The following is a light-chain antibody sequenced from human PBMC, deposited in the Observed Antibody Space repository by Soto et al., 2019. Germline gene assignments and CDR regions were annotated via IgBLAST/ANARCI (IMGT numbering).Light chain of an antibody. CDR2: GAS. CDR3: QQLRT. J-gene: IGKJ1*01. V-gene: IGKV3-20*01. Sequence: DIQLTQSPGTLSSSPGDRATLTCRASQGVSSYYLACYQQQPGQAPRLLIYGASSRATGIPGRLSGSGSGTDFTLTISRLEPAYFAVYYCQQLRTFGQGTKVEIK. CDR1: QGVSSYY.